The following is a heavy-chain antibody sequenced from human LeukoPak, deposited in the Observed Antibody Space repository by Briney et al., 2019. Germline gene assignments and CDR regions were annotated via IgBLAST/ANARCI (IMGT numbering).Heavy chain of an antibody. Sequence: GGSLRLSCAASGFTFSSYAMSWVRQAPGKGLEWVSAISGSGGSTYYADSVKGRFTISRDNSKNTLYLQMNSLGAEDTAVCYCAKDSDIFGAKDYYYGMDVWGQGTTVTVSS. J-gene: IGHJ6*02. CDR1: GFTFSSYA. D-gene: IGHD3-3*01. CDR3: AKDSDIFGAKDYYYGMDV. CDR2: ISGSGGST. V-gene: IGHV3-23*01.